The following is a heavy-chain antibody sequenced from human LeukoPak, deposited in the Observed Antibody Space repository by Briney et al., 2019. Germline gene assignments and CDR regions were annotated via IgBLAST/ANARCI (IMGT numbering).Heavy chain of an antibody. CDR3: ARRLTAEV. J-gene: IGHJ4*02. D-gene: IGHD7-27*01. Sequence: GESLKISCKGSGYIFTNYWIGWVRQLPGEGLEWMGIIYPGDSDTRYSPSFQGQVTISAANSINTAYLQWSSLKASDTAIYYCARRLTAEVWGQGTLVTVSS. CDR1: GYIFTNYW. V-gene: IGHV5-51*01. CDR2: IYPGDSDT.